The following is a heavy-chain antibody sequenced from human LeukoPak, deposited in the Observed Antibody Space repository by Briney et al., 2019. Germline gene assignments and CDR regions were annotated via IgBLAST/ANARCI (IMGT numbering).Heavy chain of an antibody. J-gene: IGHJ5*02. CDR2: INHSGST. D-gene: IGHD2-15*01. V-gene: IGHV4-34*01. Sequence: SETLSLTCAVYGGSFSGYYWSWIRQPPGKGLEWIGEINHSGSTNYNPSLKSRVTISVDTSKNRFSLKLSSVTAADTAVYYCARGLGIVVVVAATPLWWFDPWGQGTLVTVSS. CDR1: GGSFSGYY. CDR3: ARGLGIVVVVAATPLWWFDP.